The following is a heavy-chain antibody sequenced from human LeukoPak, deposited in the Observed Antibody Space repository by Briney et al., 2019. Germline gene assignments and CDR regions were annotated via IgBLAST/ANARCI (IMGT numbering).Heavy chain of an antibody. V-gene: IGHV4-34*01. J-gene: IGHJ4*02. CDR2: INHSGST. D-gene: IGHD6-13*01. Sequence: SETLSLICAVYGGSFSGYYWSWNRQPPGKGLEWIGEINHSGSTNYNPSLKSRVTISVDTSKNQFSLKLSSVTAADTAVCSCARGDIAAAGNDYWGQGTLVTVSS. CDR1: GGSFSGYY. CDR3: ARGDIAAAGNDY.